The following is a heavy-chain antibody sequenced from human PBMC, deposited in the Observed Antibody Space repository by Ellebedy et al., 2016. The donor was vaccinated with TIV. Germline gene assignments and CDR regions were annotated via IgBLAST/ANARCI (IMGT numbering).Heavy chain of an antibody. J-gene: IGHJ4*02. Sequence: SETLSLXXAVYGESFSGYYWSWIRQSPGKGLEWIGEVDHSGTTNYNPSLKTRVTISADTSKNQFSLKLSSVTAADTAVYYCARGTRGAVDYWGQGTLVTVSS. CDR2: VDHSGTT. CDR1: GESFSGYY. D-gene: IGHD3-10*01. V-gene: IGHV4-34*01. CDR3: ARGTRGAVDY.